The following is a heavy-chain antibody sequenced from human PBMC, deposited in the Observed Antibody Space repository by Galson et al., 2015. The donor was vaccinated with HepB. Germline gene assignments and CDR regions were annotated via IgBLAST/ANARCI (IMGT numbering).Heavy chain of an antibody. V-gene: IGHV1-69*13. CDR1: GGTFSNYA. CDR2: IIPMFDTA. D-gene: IGHD4-17*01. J-gene: IGHJ6*03. Sequence: SVKVSCKASGGTFSNYAITWVRQAPGQGLEWMGGIIPMFDTASYAQKFQGRVTITADEPTNTASMELSSLRSEDTAVYYCAAGYGDYVGGSYYYSYMDVWGKGTTVTVSS. CDR3: AAGYGDYVGGSYYYSYMDV.